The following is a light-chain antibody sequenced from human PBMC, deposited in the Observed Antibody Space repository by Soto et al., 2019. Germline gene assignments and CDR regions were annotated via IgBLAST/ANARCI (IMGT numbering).Light chain of an antibody. V-gene: IGKV3-20*01. CDR3: QQYGRT. Sequence: EIVLTQSPGTLSLSPGERATLSCRASQTISKNYIAWYQQKPSRAPRLLIYATSNRATGIADRFSGSGSGTDFSLTISRLEPEDSAVYFCQQYGRTFGQGTKVDIK. J-gene: IGKJ1*01. CDR2: ATS. CDR1: QTISKNY.